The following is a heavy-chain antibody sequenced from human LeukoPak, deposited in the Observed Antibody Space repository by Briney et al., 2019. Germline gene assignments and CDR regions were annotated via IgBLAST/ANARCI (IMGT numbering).Heavy chain of an antibody. J-gene: IGHJ4*02. Sequence: GGSLRLSCAASGFTVSSNYMSWVRQAPGKGLEWVSVIYNSGGTYYADSVKGRFTISGDNSKNTLYLQMNSLRAEDTAVYYCARDVRYCSGGSCSSWGPGTLVTVSS. CDR2: IYNSGGT. V-gene: IGHV3-53*01. CDR1: GFTVSSNY. D-gene: IGHD2-15*01. CDR3: ARDVRYCSGGSCSS.